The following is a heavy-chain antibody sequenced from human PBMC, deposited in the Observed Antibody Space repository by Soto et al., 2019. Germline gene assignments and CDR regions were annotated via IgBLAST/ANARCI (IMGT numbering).Heavy chain of an antibody. CDR2: IRSKAYGGTT. J-gene: IGHJ3*02. V-gene: IGHV3-49*03. CDR1: GFTFGDYA. Sequence: GGSLRLSCTASGFTFGDYAMSWFRQAPGKGLEWVGFIRSKAYGGTTEYAASVKGRFTISRDDSKSIAYLQMNSLKTEDTAVYYCTKSRVYGSGSYNAFDISAQGTMGTLPS. D-gene: IGHD3-10*01. CDR3: TKSRVYGSGSYNAFDI.